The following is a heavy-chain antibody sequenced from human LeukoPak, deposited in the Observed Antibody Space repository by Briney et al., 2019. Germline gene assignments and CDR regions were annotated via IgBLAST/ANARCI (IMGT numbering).Heavy chain of an antibody. CDR2: ICYSGST. V-gene: IGHV4-59*01. CDR1: GGSISSYY. Sequence: SETLSLTCTVSGGSISSYYWSWIRQPPGKGLEWIGYICYSGSTNYNPSLKSRVTISVDTSKNQFSLKLSSVTAADTAVYYCARFDTAVVTHWGQGTLVTVSS. D-gene: IGHD5-18*01. J-gene: IGHJ4*02. CDR3: ARFDTAVVTH.